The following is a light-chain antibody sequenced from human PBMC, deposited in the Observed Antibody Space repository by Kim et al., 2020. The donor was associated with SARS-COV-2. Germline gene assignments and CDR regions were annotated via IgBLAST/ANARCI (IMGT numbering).Light chain of an antibody. CDR2: DAS. Sequence: EIVLTQSPATLSLSPGERATLSCRASQSIKYYLAWYQQKPGQAPRLLIFDASNRAAGIPARFSGSGSGTDFTLTISSLEPEDFAVYYCQQRGNWPLTFGGGTRLDIK. J-gene: IGKJ4*01. V-gene: IGKV3-11*01. CDR3: QQRGNWPLT. CDR1: QSIKYY.